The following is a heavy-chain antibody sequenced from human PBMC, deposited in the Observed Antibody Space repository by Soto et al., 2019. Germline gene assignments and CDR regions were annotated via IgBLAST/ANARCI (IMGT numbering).Heavy chain of an antibody. J-gene: IGHJ6*02. CDR3: PREPYYYRMYG. Sequence: GSSVKVSCKASGYTFTGYYMHWVRQAPGQGLEWMGWINPNSGGTNYAQKFEGRVTMTRDTSISTAYMELSRLTSDDTAVYYCPREPYYYRMYGRGQRTTVSGS. CDR1: GYTFTGYY. CDR2: INPNSGGT. V-gene: IGHV1-2*02.